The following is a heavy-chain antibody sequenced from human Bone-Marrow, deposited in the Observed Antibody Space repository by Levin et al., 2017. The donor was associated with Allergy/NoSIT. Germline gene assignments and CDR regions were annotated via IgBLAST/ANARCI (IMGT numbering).Heavy chain of an antibody. CDR3: AREGRLMVRVFDY. J-gene: IGHJ4*02. V-gene: IGHV3-48*03. Sequence: GGSLRLSCAASGFSFSSYEMNWVRQAPGKGLEWVSYISSRNTTMYYADSVKGRFTISRDNAENSLYLQMNSLRAEDTAIYYCAREGRLMVRVFDYWGRGTMVTGSS. CDR2: ISSRNTTM. CDR1: GFSFSSYE. D-gene: IGHD3-10*01.